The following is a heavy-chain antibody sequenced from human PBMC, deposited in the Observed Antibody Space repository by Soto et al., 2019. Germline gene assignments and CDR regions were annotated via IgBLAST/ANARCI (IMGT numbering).Heavy chain of an antibody. CDR2: IYYSGST. V-gene: IGHV4-59*01. Sequence: SETLSLTCTVSGGSISSYYWSWIRQPPGKGLEWIGYIYYSGSTNYNPSLKSRVTISVDTSKNQFSLKLSSVTAADTAVYYCARDLGGWLRPYYFDYWGQGTLVTVSS. CDR1: GGSISSYY. CDR3: ARDLGGWLRPYYFDY. J-gene: IGHJ4*02. D-gene: IGHD5-12*01.